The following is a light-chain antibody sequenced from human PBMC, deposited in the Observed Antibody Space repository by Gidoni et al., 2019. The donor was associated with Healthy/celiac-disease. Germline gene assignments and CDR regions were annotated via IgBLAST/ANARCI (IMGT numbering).Light chain of an antibody. J-gene: IGKJ1*01. CDR3: QQSYSTHRT. CDR2: AAS. CDR1: QSISSY. V-gene: IGKV1-39*01. Sequence: DIQMTQSPSSLSASVGHRVTITCRASQSISSYLIWYQQKPGKAPKLLIYAASSLQSGVPSRFSGSGSGTDFTLTISSRQPEDFATYYCQQSYSTHRTFXXXTKVEIK.